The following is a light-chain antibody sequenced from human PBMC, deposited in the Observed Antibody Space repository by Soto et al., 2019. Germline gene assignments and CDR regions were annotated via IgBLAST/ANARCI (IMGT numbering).Light chain of an antibody. J-gene: IGKJ1*01. CDR1: QSVGSN. CDR3: QQYNNWPPDRT. V-gene: IGKV3-15*01. Sequence: EIVMTQSPSTLSVSPGERATLSCRASQSVGSNLAWYQQKPGQAPRLLIYGASTRPTGIPARFSGSGSGTEFTLTIRSLQSEDFAIYFCQQYNNWPPDRTFGQGTNVEIK. CDR2: GAS.